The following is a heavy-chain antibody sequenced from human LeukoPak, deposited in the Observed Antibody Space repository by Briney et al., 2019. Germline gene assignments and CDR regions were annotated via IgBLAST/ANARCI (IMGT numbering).Heavy chain of an antibody. CDR1: GFTVSSNY. CDR3: ARGGIAVAGRPFDY. J-gene: IGHJ4*02. D-gene: IGHD6-19*01. V-gene: IGHV3-53*01. Sequence: GGSLRLSCAASGFTVSSNYMSWVRHAPGKGLEWVSVIYSGGSTYYADSVKGRFTISRDNSKNTLYLQMNSLRAEDTAVYYCARGGIAVAGRPFDYWGQGTLVAVSS. CDR2: IYSGGST.